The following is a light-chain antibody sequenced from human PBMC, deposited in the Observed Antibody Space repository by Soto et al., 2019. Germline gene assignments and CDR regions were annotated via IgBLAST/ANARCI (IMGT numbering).Light chain of an antibody. CDR3: QQYNSYST. Sequence: DIQMTQSPSTLSASVGDRVTITCRASQSISSWLAWYQQKPGKAPKLLIYDASRLESGVPSRFSGSGSVTEFTLTISSLQPDDFATYSCQQYNSYSTFGPGTNVYIK. CDR1: QSISSW. J-gene: IGKJ3*01. V-gene: IGKV1-5*01. CDR2: DAS.